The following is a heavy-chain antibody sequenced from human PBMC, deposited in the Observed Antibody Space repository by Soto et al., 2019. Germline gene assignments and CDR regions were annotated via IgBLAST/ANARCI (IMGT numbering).Heavy chain of an antibody. J-gene: IGHJ4*02. CDR1: GFTFSDYA. Sequence: GGSLRLSCAASGFTFSDYAMSWVRQAPGKGLEWVTTITGSSSNLYYADSVKGRFTISRDNSKNTLYLQMNSLRAEDTAVYYCARPTIFGVVITYFDYWGQGTLVTVSS. CDR2: ITGSSSNL. CDR3: ARPTIFGVVITYFDY. D-gene: IGHD3-3*01. V-gene: IGHV3-23*01.